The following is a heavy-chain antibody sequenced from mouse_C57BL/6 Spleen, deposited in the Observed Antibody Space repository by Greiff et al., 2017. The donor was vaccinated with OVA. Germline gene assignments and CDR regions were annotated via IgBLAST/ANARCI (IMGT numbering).Heavy chain of an antibody. V-gene: IGHV5-4*01. Sequence: EVKLMESGGGLVKPGGSLKLSCAASGFTFSSYAMSWVRQTPEKRLEWVATISDGGSYTYYPDNVKGRFTISRDNAKNNLYLQMSHLKSEDTAMDYCAREYRTGAMDYWGQGTSVTVSS. J-gene: IGHJ4*01. CDR2: ISDGGSYT. CDR1: GFTFSSYA. D-gene: IGHD5-1-1*01. CDR3: AREYRTGAMDY.